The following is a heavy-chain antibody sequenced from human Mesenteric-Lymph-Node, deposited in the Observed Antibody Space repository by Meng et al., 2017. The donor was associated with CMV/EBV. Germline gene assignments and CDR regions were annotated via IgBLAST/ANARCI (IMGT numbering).Heavy chain of an antibody. CDR3: ARGSSYDILTGYFDY. V-gene: IGHV4-34*01. D-gene: IGHD3-9*01. Sequence: HQWRPRPCKPPAPRPAPCACIGGSFSGYYWNCIRQSPVKGLEWIGEINHSGSTTYNPSFTSRIIISVDTSTNQISLNMSSVTAADTAVYYCARGSSYDILTGYFDYWGQGALVTVSS. CDR1: GGSFSGYY. J-gene: IGHJ4*02. CDR2: INHSGST.